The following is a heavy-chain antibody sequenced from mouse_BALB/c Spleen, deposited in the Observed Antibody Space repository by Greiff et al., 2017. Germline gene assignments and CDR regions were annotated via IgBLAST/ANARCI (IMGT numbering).Heavy chain of an antibody. CDR2: IWSGGST. D-gene: IGHD1-1*01. CDR1: GFSLTSYG. CDR3: ASTTIRRWFAY. J-gene: IGHJ3*01. V-gene: IGHV2-2*02. Sequence: VQLQQSGPGLVQPSQSLSITCTVSGFSLTSYGVHWVRQSPGKGLEWLGVIWSGGSTDYNAAFISRLSISKDNSKSQVFFKMNSLQANDTAIYYCASTTIRRWFAYWGQGTLVTVSA.